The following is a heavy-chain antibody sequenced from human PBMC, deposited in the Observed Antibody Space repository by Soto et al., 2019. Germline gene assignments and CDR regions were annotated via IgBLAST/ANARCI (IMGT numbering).Heavy chain of an antibody. CDR1: GYTFTGYD. CDR2: INPNSGGT. CDR3: ARALIAAAGIGLDP. V-gene: IGHV1-2*04. J-gene: IGHJ5*02. Sequence: ASVKVSCKSSGYTFTGYDIHWVRQAPGQGLEWMGWINPNSGGTNYAQKFQGWVTMTRDTSISTAYMELSRLRSDDTAVYYCARALIAAAGIGLDPWGQGTLVTAPQ. D-gene: IGHD6-13*01.